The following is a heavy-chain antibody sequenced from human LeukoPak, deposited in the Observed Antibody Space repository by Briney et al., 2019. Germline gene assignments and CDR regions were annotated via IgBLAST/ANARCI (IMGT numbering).Heavy chain of an antibody. CDR1: GFTFSSYW. D-gene: IGHD6-6*01. Sequence: PGGSLRLSCAASGFTFSSYWMSWVRQAPGKGLEWVANIKQDGSEKYYVDSVKGRFTISRDNAKNSLYLQMNSLRAEDTAVYYCARVPRSSSWPAVAYWGQGTLVTVSS. V-gene: IGHV3-7*01. CDR2: IKQDGSEK. J-gene: IGHJ4*02. CDR3: ARVPRSSSWPAVAY.